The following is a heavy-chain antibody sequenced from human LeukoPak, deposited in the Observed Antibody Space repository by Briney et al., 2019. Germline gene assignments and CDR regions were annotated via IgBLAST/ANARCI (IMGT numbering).Heavy chain of an antibody. CDR3: ARGPTVTTSPYNWFDP. CDR1: GYTFTSYY. Sequence: GASVKVSCKASGYTFTSYYIHWVRQAPGQGLEWMGIINPSGGSTSYAQKFQGRVAMTRDTSTSTVYMELSSLRSEDTAVYYCARGPTVTTSPYNWFDPWGQGTLVTVYS. V-gene: IGHV1-46*01. D-gene: IGHD4-17*01. CDR2: INPSGGST. J-gene: IGHJ5*02.